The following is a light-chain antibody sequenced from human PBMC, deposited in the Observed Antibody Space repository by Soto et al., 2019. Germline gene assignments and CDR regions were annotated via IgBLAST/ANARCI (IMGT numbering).Light chain of an antibody. J-gene: IGKJ1*01. CDR3: QQYGSSGT. CDR1: QTVRNNY. Sequence: EFVLPQSPGTLSLSPGERATLSCRASQTVRNNYLAWYQQKPGQAPGLLIYDASSRATGIPGRFSGGGSGTDFTLTISRLEPEDFAVYYCQQYGSSGTFGQGNKVDIK. V-gene: IGKV3-20*01. CDR2: DAS.